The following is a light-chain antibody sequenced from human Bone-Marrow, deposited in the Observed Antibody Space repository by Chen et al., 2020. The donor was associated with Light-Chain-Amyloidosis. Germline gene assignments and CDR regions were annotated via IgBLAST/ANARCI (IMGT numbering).Light chain of an antibody. Sequence: QSALTQPASVSGSPGQSITISCTGTSSDVGGDNHVSWYQQHPDKAPKLMIYEVTNRPSWVPDRFSGSKSDNPASLPISGLQTEDAADYFCSSYTITNTLVFGSGTRVTVL. CDR3: SSYTITNTLV. CDR1: SSDVGGDNH. V-gene: IGLV2-14*01. J-gene: IGLJ1*01. CDR2: EVT.